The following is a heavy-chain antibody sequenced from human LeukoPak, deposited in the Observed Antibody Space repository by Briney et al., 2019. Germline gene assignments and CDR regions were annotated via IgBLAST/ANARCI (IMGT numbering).Heavy chain of an antibody. Sequence: GASVKVSCKASGYTFTDYYMHWVQQAPGKGLEWMGRVDPEDGETIYAEKFQGRVTITADTSTDTAYMELSSLRSEDTAVYYCATGRGSGSGGYWFDPWGQGTLVTVSS. CDR2: VDPEDGET. CDR1: GYTFTDYY. CDR3: ATGRGSGSGGYWFDP. D-gene: IGHD3-10*01. J-gene: IGHJ5*02. V-gene: IGHV1-69-2*01.